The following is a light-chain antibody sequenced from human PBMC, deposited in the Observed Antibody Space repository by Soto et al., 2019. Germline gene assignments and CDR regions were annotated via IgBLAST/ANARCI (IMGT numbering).Light chain of an antibody. CDR1: QSLLHSNGNNY. J-gene: IGKJ5*01. CDR2: MGS. V-gene: IGKV2-28*01. CDR3: MQALRSTIT. Sequence: DILMTQSPLSLHVTPGEPASISCRSSQSLLHSNGNNYLDWYLQKPGQSPQLXXYMGSHRASGVPDRFSVSGSGTDFTLKISRVEDEDVGIFDCMQALRSTITFCQGTRLEIK.